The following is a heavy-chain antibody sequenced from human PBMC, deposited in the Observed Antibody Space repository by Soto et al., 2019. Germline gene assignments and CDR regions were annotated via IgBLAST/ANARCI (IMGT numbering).Heavy chain of an antibody. CDR3: ARLSGSYNDRYFDY. CDR2: VDYRGTT. D-gene: IGHD1-26*01. Sequence: ETLSLTCAVSGASMSNYYWTWIRQPPGKRLEWIGYVDYRGTTYYNPSLKSRVTISVDTSNNQFSLKVKSVTAADTAVYYCARLSGSYNDRYFDYWGQGTLVTVSS. CDR1: GASMSNYY. V-gene: IGHV4-59*08. J-gene: IGHJ4*02.